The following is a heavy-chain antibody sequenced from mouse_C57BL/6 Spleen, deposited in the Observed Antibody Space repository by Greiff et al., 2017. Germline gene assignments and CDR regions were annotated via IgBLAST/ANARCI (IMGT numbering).Heavy chain of an antibody. V-gene: IGHV3-6*01. J-gene: IGHJ4*01. CDR2: ISYDGSN. CDR3: ARREYDYDEDYYAMDY. Sequence: DVQLQESGPGLVKPSQSLSLTCSVTGYSITSGYYWNWIRQFPGNKLEWMGYISYDGSNNYNPSLKNRISITRDTSKNQFFLKLNSVTTEDTATYYCARREYDYDEDYYAMDYWGQGTSVTVSS. CDR1: GYSITSGYY. D-gene: IGHD2-4*01.